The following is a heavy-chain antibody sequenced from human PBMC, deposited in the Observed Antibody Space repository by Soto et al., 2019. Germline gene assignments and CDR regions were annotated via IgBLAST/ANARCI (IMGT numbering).Heavy chain of an antibody. V-gene: IGHV1-2*04. J-gene: IGHJ6*02. Sequence: ASVKVSCKASGYTFTGYYMHWVRQAPGQGLEWMGWINPNSGGTNYAQKFQGWVTITRDMSTSTAYMEVSSLRSEDTAVYYCAADVNGDFWSGYGMDVWGQGTTVTVSS. CDR1: GYTFTGYY. CDR3: AADVNGDFWSGYGMDV. CDR2: INPNSGGT. D-gene: IGHD3-3*01.